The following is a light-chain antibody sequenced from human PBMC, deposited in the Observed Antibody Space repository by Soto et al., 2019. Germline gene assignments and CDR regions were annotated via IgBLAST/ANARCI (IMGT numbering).Light chain of an antibody. CDR3: GTWDSSLSAVV. CDR2: DNN. Sequence: QSVLTQPHSVSAAPGQKVTIACSGSTSNIGNNPVSWYQELPGTAPKLLIYDNNKRPSGIPDRFSGSKSGTSATMGISGLQTGDEADYYCGTWDSSLSAVVFGGGTKLTVL. CDR1: TSNIGNNP. J-gene: IGLJ2*01. V-gene: IGLV1-51*01.